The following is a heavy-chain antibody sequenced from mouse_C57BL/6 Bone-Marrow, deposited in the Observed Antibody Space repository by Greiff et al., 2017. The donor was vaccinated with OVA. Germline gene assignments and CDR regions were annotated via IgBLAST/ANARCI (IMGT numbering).Heavy chain of an antibody. D-gene: IGHD1-1*01. V-gene: IGHV1-64*01. Sequence: VQLQQPGAELVKPGASVKLSCKASGYTFTSYWMHWVKQRPGQGLEWIGMIHPNSGSTNYNEKFKSKATLTVDKSSSTAYMQLSSLTSEDSAVYYCARPPYYYGSSPYAMDYWGQGTSVTVSS. J-gene: IGHJ4*01. CDR2: IHPNSGST. CDR1: GYTFTSYW. CDR3: ARPPYYYGSSPYAMDY.